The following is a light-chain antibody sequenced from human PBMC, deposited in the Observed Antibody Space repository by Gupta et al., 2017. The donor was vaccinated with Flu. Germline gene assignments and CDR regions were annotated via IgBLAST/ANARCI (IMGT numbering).Light chain of an antibody. CDR2: EAF. CDR1: QDISNF. V-gene: IGKV1-33*01. Sequence: DIQMTQSPSSLSAPAGDRVTLTCQASQDISNFLNWYQQKPGKAPKLLIYEAFNVEAGAPLSFSGSGSETNFTFTISGLQAEDVAPYYCQQDYTVPRTFGQGTKLEIK. CDR3: QQDYTVPRT. J-gene: IGKJ2*02.